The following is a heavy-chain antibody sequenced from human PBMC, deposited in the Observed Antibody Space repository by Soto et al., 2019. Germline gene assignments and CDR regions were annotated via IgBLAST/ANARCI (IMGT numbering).Heavy chain of an antibody. D-gene: IGHD1-20*01. CDR3: TRETVAGITGLDY. CDR1: GFNVGAFA. CDR2: VSVSDAFI. Sequence: GGSLRLSCAASGFNVGAFAVNWVRQAPGKGLEWVSGVSVSDAFIYYADSVRGRFSISRDASENILYLQMNSLRVDDTALYYCTRETVAGITGLDYWGPGTLVTVSS. V-gene: IGHV3-23*01. J-gene: IGHJ4*02.